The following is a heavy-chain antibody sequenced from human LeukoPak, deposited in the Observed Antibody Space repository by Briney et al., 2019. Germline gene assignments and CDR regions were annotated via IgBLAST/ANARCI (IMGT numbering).Heavy chain of an antibody. CDR3: ARSLTAAAGDY. J-gene: IGHJ4*02. V-gene: IGHV5-51*01. CDR1: GYRFTSYW. CDR2: IYPADSDI. Sequence: GESLKISCKGSGYRFTSYWIGWVRQIPGKGLEWMAIIYPADSDIRYSPSFQGQVTISADRSISTAYLQWSSLKASDTAMYYCARSLTAAAGDYWGQGTLVTVSS. D-gene: IGHD6-25*01.